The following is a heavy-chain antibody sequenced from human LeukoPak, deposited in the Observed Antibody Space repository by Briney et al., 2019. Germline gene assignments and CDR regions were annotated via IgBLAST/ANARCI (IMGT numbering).Heavy chain of an antibody. CDR3: AKRSYNWNLGWDYFDY. V-gene: IGHV3-30*18. CDR1: GFTFSNYA. J-gene: IGHJ4*02. Sequence: PGGSLRLSCAASGFTFSNYAMHWVRQAPGKGLEWVAVISYDGSNKYYADSVKGRFTISRDNSKNTLYLQMNSLRAEDTAVYYCAKRSYNWNLGWDYFDYWGQGTLVTVSS. D-gene: IGHD1-7*01. CDR2: ISYDGSNK.